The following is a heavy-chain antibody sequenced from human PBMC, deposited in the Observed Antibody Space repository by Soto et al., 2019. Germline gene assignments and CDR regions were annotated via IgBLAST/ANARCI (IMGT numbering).Heavy chain of an antibody. J-gene: IGHJ4*02. D-gene: IGHD3-10*01. Sequence: SVKVSCKSSGGTFSSYAISWVRQAPGQGLEWMGGIITIFGTANYAQKFQGRVTITADESTSTAYMELSSLRSEDTAVYYCARDFDYYGSGSYYNLGYWGQGTLVTVSS. V-gene: IGHV1-69*13. CDR2: IITIFGTA. CDR1: GGTFSSYA. CDR3: ARDFDYYGSGSYYNLGY.